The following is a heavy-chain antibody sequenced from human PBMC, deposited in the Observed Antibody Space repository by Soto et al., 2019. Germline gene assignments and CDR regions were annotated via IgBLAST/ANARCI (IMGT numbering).Heavy chain of an antibody. Sequence: PGGSLRLSCAASGFTFSSYGMHWVRQAPGKGLEWVAVISYDGSNKYYADSVKGRFTISRDNSKNTLYLQMNSLRAEDTAVYYCAKDHSSSSNGMDVWGQGTTVTVSS. CDR2: ISYDGSNK. CDR3: AKDHSSSSNGMDV. V-gene: IGHV3-30*18. D-gene: IGHD6-6*01. CDR1: GFTFSSYG. J-gene: IGHJ6*02.